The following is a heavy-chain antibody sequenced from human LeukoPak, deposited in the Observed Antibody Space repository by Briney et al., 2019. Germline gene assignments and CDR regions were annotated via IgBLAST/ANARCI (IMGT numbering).Heavy chain of an antibody. CDR2: IWYDGSDK. J-gene: IGHJ4*02. D-gene: IGHD4-11*01. CDR1: GFTFSSYG. CDR3: AKDLNYRAFDY. V-gene: IGHV3-33*06. Sequence: GGSLRLSCAASGFTFSSYGMHWVRQAPGKGLEWVAVIWYDGSDKYYADSVKGRFTISRDNSKNTLYLQMNSLRAEDTAVYYCAKDLNYRAFDYWGQGTLVTVSS.